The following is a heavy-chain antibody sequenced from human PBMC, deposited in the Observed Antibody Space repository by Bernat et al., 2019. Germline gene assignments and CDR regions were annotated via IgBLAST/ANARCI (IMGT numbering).Heavy chain of an antibody. CDR3: ARDPYESDAFDI. J-gene: IGHJ3*02. D-gene: IGHD3-22*01. V-gene: IGHV3-66*01. CDR1: GFTVSSNY. CDR2: IYSGGGT. Sequence: EVQLVESGGGLVQPGGSLRLSCAASGFTVSSNYMSWVRQAPGRGLEWVSVIYSGGGTYYADSVKGRFTISIDNSKNTLYLQMNSLRAEDTAVYYCARDPYESDAFDIWGQGTIVTVSS.